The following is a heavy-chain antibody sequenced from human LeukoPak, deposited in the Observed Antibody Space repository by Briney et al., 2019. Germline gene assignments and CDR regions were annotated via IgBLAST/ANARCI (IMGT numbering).Heavy chain of an antibody. J-gene: IGHJ5*02. CDR3: ARGDYSSSRFDP. CDR2: IYYSGST. V-gene: IGHV4-61*08. D-gene: IGHD6-6*01. CDR1: GGSISSGGYY. Sequence: SETLSLTCTVSGGSISSGGYYWSWIRQHPGKGLEWIGYIYYSGSTNYNPSLKSRVTISVDTSKNQFSLKLSSVTAADTAVYYCARGDYSSSRFDPWGQGTLVTVSS.